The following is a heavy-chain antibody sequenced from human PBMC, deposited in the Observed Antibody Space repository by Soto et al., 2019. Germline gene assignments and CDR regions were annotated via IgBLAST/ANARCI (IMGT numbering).Heavy chain of an antibody. CDR1: GYTFTSYA. V-gene: IGHV1-3*01. D-gene: IGHD5-18*01. Sequence: ASVKVSFKASGYTFTSYAMHWVRQAPGQRLEWMGWINAGNGNTKYSQKFQGRVTITRDTSASTAYMELSSLRSEDTAVYYCARATAMVRDAFDIWGQGTMVTVSS. J-gene: IGHJ3*02. CDR3: ARATAMVRDAFDI. CDR2: INAGNGNT.